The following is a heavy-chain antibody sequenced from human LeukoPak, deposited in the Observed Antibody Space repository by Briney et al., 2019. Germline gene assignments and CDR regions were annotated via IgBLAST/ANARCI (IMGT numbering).Heavy chain of an antibody. Sequence: GGSLRLSCAASGFTFSSYAMHWVRQAPGKGLEWVAVISYDGSNKYYADSVKGRFTISRDNAKNSLYLQMNSLRAEDTAVYYCAESRDGYNYFDYWGQGTLVTVSS. D-gene: IGHD5-24*01. CDR1: GFTFSSYA. V-gene: IGHV3-30*04. CDR3: AESRDGYNYFDY. CDR2: ISYDGSNK. J-gene: IGHJ4*02.